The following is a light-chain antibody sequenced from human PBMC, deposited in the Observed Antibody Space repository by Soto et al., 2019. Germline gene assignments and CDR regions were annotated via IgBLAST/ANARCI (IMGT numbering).Light chain of an antibody. Sequence: QSVLTQPPSASGTPGQRVTISCSGSSSNIGSNYVYWYQQVPGTAPKLLIYRNNQLPSGVPDRFSGSTSGTSASLAISGLRSEDEADYYCAAWDGSLSGRVFGGGTQLTVL. CDR1: SSNIGSNY. V-gene: IGLV1-47*01. J-gene: IGLJ3*02. CDR3: AAWDGSLSGRV. CDR2: RNN.